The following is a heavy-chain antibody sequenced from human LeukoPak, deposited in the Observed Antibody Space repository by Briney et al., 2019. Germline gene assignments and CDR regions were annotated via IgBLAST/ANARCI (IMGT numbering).Heavy chain of an antibody. V-gene: IGHV3-23*01. CDR1: GFTFSSYA. J-gene: IGHJ6*02. D-gene: IGHD1-14*01. Sequence: TGGSLRLSCAASGFTFSSYAMSWVRQAPGKGLEWVSAISGSDGSTYYAGSVKGRFTISRDNSKNTLYLQMNSLRAEDTAVYYCAKGTGNYYYYGMDVWGQGTTVTVSS. CDR2: ISGSDGST. CDR3: AKGTGNYYYYGMDV.